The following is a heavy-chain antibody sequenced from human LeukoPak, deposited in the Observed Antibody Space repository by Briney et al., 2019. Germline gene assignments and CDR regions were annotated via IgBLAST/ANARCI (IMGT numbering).Heavy chain of an antibody. Sequence: SETLSLTCTVSGGSISSGGYYWSWIRQHPGKGLEWIGYIYYSGSTYYNPSPKSRVTISVDTSKNQFSLKLSSVTAADTAVYYCARGSNTAMVTVLDYWGQGTLVTVSS. CDR3: ARGSNTAMVTVLDY. CDR1: GGSISSGGYY. V-gene: IGHV4-31*03. J-gene: IGHJ4*02. D-gene: IGHD5-18*01. CDR2: IYYSGST.